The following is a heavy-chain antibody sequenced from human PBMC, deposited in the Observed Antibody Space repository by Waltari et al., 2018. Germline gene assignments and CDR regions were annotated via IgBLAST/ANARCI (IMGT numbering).Heavy chain of an antibody. V-gene: IGHV3-23*01. D-gene: IGHD5-12*01. Sequence: EEQLLESGGGLVQPGGSLRLSCAAHGFTFGSFPLRWVGQAPGTGMVWVSAISGSGGSTYYADSVKGRFTISRDNSKNTLYLQMNSLRAEDTAVYYCAKEVEAEMATMPWYWGQGTLVTVSS. J-gene: IGHJ4*02. CDR2: ISGSGGST. CDR1: GFTFGSFP. CDR3: AKEVEAEMATMPWY.